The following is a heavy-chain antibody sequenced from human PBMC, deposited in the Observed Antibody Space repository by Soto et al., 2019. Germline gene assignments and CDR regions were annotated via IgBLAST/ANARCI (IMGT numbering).Heavy chain of an antibody. J-gene: IGHJ4*02. D-gene: IGHD1-26*01. CDR3: AKGGDSGSLDPWAVDY. CDR2: ISYDGNNK. Sequence: QVQLVESGGGVVQPGRSLRLSCAVSGFTFSNFDMQWVRQAPGKGLEWMAVISYDGNNKYYADSVKDRFTISRDNSKRXLFLRMYTLRPEDTAVYYWAKGGDSGSLDPWAVDYWGQGTLVTVSS. V-gene: IGHV3-30-3*01. CDR1: GFTFSNFD.